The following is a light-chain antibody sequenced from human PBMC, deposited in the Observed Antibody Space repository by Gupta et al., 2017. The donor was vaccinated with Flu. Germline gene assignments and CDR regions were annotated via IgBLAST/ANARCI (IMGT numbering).Light chain of an antibody. CDR3: QQYGSSPPYS. CDR1: QSVSSSY. CDR2: GAS. J-gene: IGKJ2*03. V-gene: IGKV3-20*01. Sequence: VLTQSPGTLSLSPGERATLSCRASQSVSSSYLAWYQQKPGQAPRLLIYGASSRATGIPDRFSGSGSGTDFTLTISRLEPEDFAVYYCQQYGSSPPYSFGQGTKLEIK.